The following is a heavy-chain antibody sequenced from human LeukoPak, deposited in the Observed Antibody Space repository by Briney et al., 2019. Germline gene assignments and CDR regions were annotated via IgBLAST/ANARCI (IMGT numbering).Heavy chain of an antibody. V-gene: IGHV4-59*08. CDR1: GGSISSYY. Sequence: SETLSLTCTVSGGSISSYYWSWIRQPPGKGLEWIGYIYYSGSTNYNPSLKSRVTISVDTSKNQFSPKLSSVTAADTAVYYCARLSSRVGYFDYWGQGTLVTVSS. CDR2: IYYSGST. CDR3: ARLSSRVGYFDY. J-gene: IGHJ4*02. D-gene: IGHD2-2*01.